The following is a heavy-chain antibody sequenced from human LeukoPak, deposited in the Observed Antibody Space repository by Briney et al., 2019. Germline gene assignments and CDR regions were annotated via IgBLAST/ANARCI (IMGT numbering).Heavy chain of an antibody. CDR3: ARDLFGIAAADPYYFDY. V-gene: IGHV4-39*07. CDR1: GGSISSSSYY. D-gene: IGHD6-13*01. Sequence: KPSETLSLTCTVSGGSISSSSYYWGWIRQPPGKGLEWIGSIYYSGSTYYNPSLKSRVTISVDTSKNQFSLKLSSVTAADTAVYYCARDLFGIAAADPYYFDYWGQGTLVTVSS. CDR2: IYYSGST. J-gene: IGHJ4*02.